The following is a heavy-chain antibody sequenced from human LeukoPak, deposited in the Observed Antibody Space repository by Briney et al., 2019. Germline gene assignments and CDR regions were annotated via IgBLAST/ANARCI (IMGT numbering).Heavy chain of an antibody. V-gene: IGHV4-30-2*01. D-gene: IGHD3-3*02. Sequence: PSQTLSLTCAVSGGSISSGGYSWSWIRQPPGKGLEWIGYIYHSGSTYYNPSLKSRVTISVDTSKNQFSLNLSSVTAADTAVYYCARGQFWSGYSIWGQGTLVTVSS. CDR2: IYHSGST. J-gene: IGHJ4*02. CDR1: GGSISSGGYS. CDR3: ARGQFWSGYSI.